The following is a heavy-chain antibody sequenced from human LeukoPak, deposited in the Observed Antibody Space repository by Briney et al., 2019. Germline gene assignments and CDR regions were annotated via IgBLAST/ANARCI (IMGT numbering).Heavy chain of an antibody. CDR3: ARGRFSSTRRAFDY. Sequence: SETLSLTCAVYGGSFSGYYWSWIRQPPGKGLEWIGEINHSGSTNYNPSLKSRVTISVAPSQNQSSLKLSSATAADTAVYYCARGRFSSTRRAFDYWGQGTLVTVSS. CDR2: INHSGST. V-gene: IGHV4-34*01. D-gene: IGHD6-13*01. J-gene: IGHJ4*02. CDR1: GGSFSGYY.